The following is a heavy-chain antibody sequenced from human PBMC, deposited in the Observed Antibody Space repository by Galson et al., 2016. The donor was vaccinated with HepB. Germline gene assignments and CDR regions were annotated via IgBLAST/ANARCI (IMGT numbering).Heavy chain of an antibody. D-gene: IGHD3-3*01. J-gene: IGHJ5*02. CDR3: ARGIRRGLTIFGVVTLFDP. V-gene: IGHV4-34*01. Sequence: SETLALTCGVSGGFFRGYYWSWIRQSPGKGLEWIGDITHKGTTNYNPSLHSRATMSVEPSKSQFSLKMNSVTAADTAVYFCARGIRRGLTIFGVVTLFDPWGQGTLVTVSS. CDR2: ITHKGTT. CDR1: GGFFRGYY.